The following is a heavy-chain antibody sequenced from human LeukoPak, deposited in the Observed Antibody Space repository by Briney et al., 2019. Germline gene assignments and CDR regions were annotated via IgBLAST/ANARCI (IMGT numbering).Heavy chain of an antibody. D-gene: IGHD1-1*01. CDR1: GFTFSSYA. Sequence: GGSLRLSCAASGFTFSSYAMHWVRQAPGKGLEWVAVISYDGSNKYYADSVKGRFTISRDNSKNTLYLQMNSLRAEDAAVYYCARDPLGTRPGFDYWGQGTLVAVSS. CDR2: ISYDGSNK. CDR3: ARDPLGTRPGFDY. J-gene: IGHJ4*02. V-gene: IGHV3-30*04.